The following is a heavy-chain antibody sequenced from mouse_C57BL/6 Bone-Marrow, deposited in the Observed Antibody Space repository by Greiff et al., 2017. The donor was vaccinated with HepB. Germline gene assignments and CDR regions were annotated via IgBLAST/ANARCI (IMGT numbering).Heavy chain of an antibody. Sequence: EVQLQQSGPELVKPGASVKISCKASGYTFTDYYMNWVKQSHGKSLEWIGDINPNNGGTSYNQKFKGKATLTVDKSSSTAYMELRSLTSEDSAVYYCASIGYYTYFDVWGTGTTVTVSS. CDR1: GYTFTDYY. V-gene: IGHV1-26*01. CDR2: INPNNGGT. D-gene: IGHD2-3*01. CDR3: ASIGYYTYFDV. J-gene: IGHJ1*03.